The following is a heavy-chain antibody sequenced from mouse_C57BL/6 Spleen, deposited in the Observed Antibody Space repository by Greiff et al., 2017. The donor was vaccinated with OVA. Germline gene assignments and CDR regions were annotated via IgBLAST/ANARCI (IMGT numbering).Heavy chain of an antibody. J-gene: IGHJ3*01. Sequence: EVKLVESGGDLVKPGGSLKLSCAASGFTFSSYGMSWVRQTPDKRLEWVATISSGGSYTYYPDSVKGRFTISRDNAKNTLYLQMSSLNSEDTAMYYCARHDYDQAWFAYWGQGTLVTVSA. CDR2: ISSGGSYT. D-gene: IGHD2-4*01. V-gene: IGHV5-6*01. CDR3: ARHDYDQAWFAY. CDR1: GFTFSSYG.